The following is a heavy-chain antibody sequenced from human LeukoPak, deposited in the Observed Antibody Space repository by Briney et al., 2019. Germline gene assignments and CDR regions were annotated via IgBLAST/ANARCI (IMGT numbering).Heavy chain of an antibody. CDR3: ARTGYRRDAFDI. Sequence: SETLSLTCTVSGGSISSYYWSWIRQPPGKGLEWIAYINYSGSTNYNPSLKSRVTISVDTSKNQFSLKLSSVTAADTAVYYCARTGYRRDAFDIWGQGTMVTVSS. D-gene: IGHD3-16*02. J-gene: IGHJ3*02. V-gene: IGHV4-59*01. CDR1: GGSISSYY. CDR2: INYSGST.